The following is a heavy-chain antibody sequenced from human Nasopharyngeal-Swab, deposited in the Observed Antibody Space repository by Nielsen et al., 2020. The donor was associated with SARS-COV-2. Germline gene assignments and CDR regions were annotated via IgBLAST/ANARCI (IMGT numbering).Heavy chain of an antibody. CDR1: GFTFSSYA. D-gene: IGHD5-12*01. CDR2: ISYDGSNK. CDR3: AREVPHSYSGCFGY. J-gene: IGHJ4*02. V-gene: IGHV3-30-3*01. Sequence: GESLKISCAASGFTFSSYAMHWVRQAPGKGLEWVAVISYDGSNKYYADSVKGRFTISRDNSKNTLYLQMNSLRAEDTAVYYCAREVPHSYSGCFGYWGQGTLVTVSS.